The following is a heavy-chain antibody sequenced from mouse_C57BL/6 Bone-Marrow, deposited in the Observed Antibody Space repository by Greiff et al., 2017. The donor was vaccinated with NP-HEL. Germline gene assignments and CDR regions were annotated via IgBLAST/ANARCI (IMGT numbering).Heavy chain of an antibody. J-gene: IGHJ3*01. Sequence: VQLQQSGPELVKPGASVKISCKASGYSFTGYYMNWVKQSPEKSLEWIGEINPSTGGTTYNQKFKAKATLTVDKSSSTAYMQLKSLTSEDSAVYYCAVEPDGFAYWGQGTLVTVSA. CDR3: AVEPDGFAY. CDR2: INPSTGGT. V-gene: IGHV1-42*01. CDR1: GYSFTGYY.